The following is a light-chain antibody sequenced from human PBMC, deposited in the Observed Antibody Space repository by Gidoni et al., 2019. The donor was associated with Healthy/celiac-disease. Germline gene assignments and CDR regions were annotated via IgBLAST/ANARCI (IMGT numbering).Light chain of an antibody. J-gene: IGKJ2*01. V-gene: IGKV1-39*01. CDR2: AAS. Sequence: DIQMTPPPSSLSASVGDRLTLTCRASRSSSSYLNWYQQKPGKAPKLLIYAASSLQSGVPSRFSGSGSGTDFTLTISSLQPEDFAAYYCQQSYSTPRTFXXXTRLEIK. CDR3: QQSYSTPRT. CDR1: RSSSSY.